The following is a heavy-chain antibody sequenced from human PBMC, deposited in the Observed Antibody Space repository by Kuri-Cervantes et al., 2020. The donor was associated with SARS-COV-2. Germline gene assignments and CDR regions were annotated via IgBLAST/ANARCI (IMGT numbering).Heavy chain of an antibody. Sequence: ESLKISCTVSGGSISSSRYYWGWIRQPPGKRLEWIGSIYYTGKTFYSPPLKTRVTISVDPSKNQFSLKLTSVTAADTAVYYCARTQGVAARRGDHNWFDPWGQGTLVTVSS. CDR2: IYYTGKT. D-gene: IGHD6-6*01. CDR3: ARTQGVAARRGDHNWFDP. J-gene: IGHJ5*02. CDR1: GGSISSSRYY. V-gene: IGHV4-39*01.